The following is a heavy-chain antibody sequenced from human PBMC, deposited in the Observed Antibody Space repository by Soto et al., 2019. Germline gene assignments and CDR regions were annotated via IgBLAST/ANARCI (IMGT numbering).Heavy chain of an antibody. J-gene: IGHJ4*02. V-gene: IGHV3-33*01. CDR2: IWYDGSNK. CDR1: GFTFSSYG. CDR3: ARGPSLGDFGYFYY. Sequence: QVQLVESGGGVVQPGRSLRLSCAASGFTFSSYGMHWVRQAPGKGLEWVAVIWYDGSNKYYADSVKGRFTISRDNSKNTLYLQMNSLRAEDTAVSYCARGPSLGDFGYFYYWGQGTLVTVSS. D-gene: IGHD2-21*02.